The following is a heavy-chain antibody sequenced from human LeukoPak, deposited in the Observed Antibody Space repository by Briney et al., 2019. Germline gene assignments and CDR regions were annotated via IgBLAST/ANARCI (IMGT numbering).Heavy chain of an antibody. Sequence: GGSLRLSCAASGFTLRSYGMSWVRQTPGKGLEWVSAISGSGGSTYYADSVKGRFTISRDNSKNTLYLQMNSLRAEDTAVYYCAKLYYLSPSLSVELTYFDYWGQGTLVTVSS. CDR1: GFTLRSYG. CDR3: AKLYYLSPSLSVELTYFDY. D-gene: IGHD2-2*01. V-gene: IGHV3-23*01. J-gene: IGHJ4*02. CDR2: ISGSGGST.